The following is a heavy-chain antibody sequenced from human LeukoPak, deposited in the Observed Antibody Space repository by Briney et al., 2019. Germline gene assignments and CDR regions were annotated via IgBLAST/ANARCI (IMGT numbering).Heavy chain of an antibody. Sequence: ASVKVSCKASGGTFSSYAISWVRQAPGQGLEWMGRINPNSGGTNYAQKFQGRVTMTRDTSISTAYMELSRLRSDDTAVYYCASMAGGASNLDYFDYWGQGTLVTVSS. J-gene: IGHJ4*02. V-gene: IGHV1-2*06. CDR2: INPNSGGT. CDR3: ASMAGGASNLDYFDY. D-gene: IGHD3-10*01. CDR1: GGTFSSYA.